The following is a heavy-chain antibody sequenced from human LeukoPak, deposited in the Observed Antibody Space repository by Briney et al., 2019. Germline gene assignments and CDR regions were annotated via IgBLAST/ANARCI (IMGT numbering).Heavy chain of an antibody. V-gene: IGHV3-30*04. D-gene: IGHD6-19*01. CDR2: ISYDGSNK. J-gene: IGHJ4*02. CDR3: ARSRIAVATTPSDY. CDR1: GFTFSSYA. Sequence: GGSLRLSCAASGFTFSSYAMHWVRQAPGKGLEWVAVISYDGSNKYYADSVKGRFTISRDNSKNTLYLQMNSLRAEDTAVYYCARSRIAVATTPSDYWGQGTLVTVSS.